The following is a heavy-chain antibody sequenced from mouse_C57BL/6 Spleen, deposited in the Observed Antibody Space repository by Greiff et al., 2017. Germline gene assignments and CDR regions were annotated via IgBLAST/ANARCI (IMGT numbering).Heavy chain of an antibody. CDR1: GYTFTSYW. Sequence: VQLQQPGAELVKPGASVKLSCKASGYTFTSYWMHWVKQMPGQGLEWIGMIHSNSGSTNYNEKLKSKATLTVDKSSSIAYMQLSSLTSEDSAVYYCARRYYGSSHYWYFDVWGTGTTVTVSS. V-gene: IGHV1-64*01. CDR3: ARRYYGSSHYWYFDV. CDR2: IHSNSGST. D-gene: IGHD1-1*01. J-gene: IGHJ1*03.